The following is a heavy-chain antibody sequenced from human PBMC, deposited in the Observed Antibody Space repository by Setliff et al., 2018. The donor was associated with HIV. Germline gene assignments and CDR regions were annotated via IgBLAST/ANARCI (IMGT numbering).Heavy chain of an antibody. J-gene: IGHJ5*02. CDR3: ARAPFRGGSFGWFDP. Sequence: SETLFLTCTVSGDSISSGGFYCNWFRQYPEKGLEWIGWIHYSGRTNFNPSLRSRATISFDTSKNQFSLNLTSVTAADTAVYYCARAPFRGGSFGWFDPWGQGTLVTVSS. CDR2: IHYSGRT. CDR1: GDSISSGGFY. D-gene: IGHD2-15*01. V-gene: IGHV4-31*03.